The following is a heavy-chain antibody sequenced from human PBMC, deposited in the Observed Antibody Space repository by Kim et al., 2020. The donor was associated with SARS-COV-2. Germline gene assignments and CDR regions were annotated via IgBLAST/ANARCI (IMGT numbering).Heavy chain of an antibody. V-gene: IGHV3-21*01. CDR3: ARETGPDYYGMDV. CDR2: ISSSSSYI. CDR1: GFTFSSYS. J-gene: IGHJ6*02. Sequence: GGSLRLSCAASGFTFSSYSMNWVRQAPGKGLEWVSSISSSSSYIYYADSVKGRFTISRDNAKNSLYLQMNSLRAEDTAVYYCARETGPDYYGMDVWGQGTTVTVSS.